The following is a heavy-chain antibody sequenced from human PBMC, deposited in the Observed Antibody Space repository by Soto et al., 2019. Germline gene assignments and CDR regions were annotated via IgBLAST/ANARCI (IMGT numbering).Heavy chain of an antibody. CDR2: IIPIFGTA. J-gene: IGHJ4*02. V-gene: IGHV1-69*05. D-gene: IGHD5-18*01. CDR3: ARWWDTAMVMDY. CDR1: GGTFGSDA. Sequence: GASVKVSFKASGGTFGSDAITWVRQAPGQGLEWVGRIIPIFGTANYAQNLQGRVTMTTDTSTSTAYMELRSLRSDDTAVYYCARWWDTAMVMDYWGQGTLVTVSS.